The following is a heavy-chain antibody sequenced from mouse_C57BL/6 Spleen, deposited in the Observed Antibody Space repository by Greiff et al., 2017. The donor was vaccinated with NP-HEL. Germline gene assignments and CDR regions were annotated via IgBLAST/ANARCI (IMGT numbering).Heavy chain of an antibody. CDR2: INPNNGGT. J-gene: IGHJ4*01. V-gene: IGHV1-26*01. CDR3: ARSGYYGNYLYAMDY. D-gene: IGHD2-1*01. Sequence: VQLQQSGPELVKPGASVKISCKASGYTFTDYYMNWVKQSHGKSLEWIGDINPNNGGTSYNQKFKGKATLTVDKSSSTAYMELRSLTSEDSAVYYCARSGYYGNYLYAMDYWGQGTSVTVSS. CDR1: GYTFTDYY.